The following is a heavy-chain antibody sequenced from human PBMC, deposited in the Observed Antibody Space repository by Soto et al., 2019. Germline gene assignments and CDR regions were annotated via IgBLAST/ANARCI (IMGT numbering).Heavy chain of an antibody. J-gene: IGHJ5*02. CDR2: INQHGSEK. Sequence: EVQLVESGGDLVQPGGSLRLSCEVSGFAFSNNWMSWVRRAPGKGLQWVANINQHGSEKQYVDSVKGRFTISRDNAKNSLYLQMNGLRAEDTAVYYCVKGVWFFGPWGQGTLVTVSS. CDR3: VKGVWFFGP. V-gene: IGHV3-7*01. D-gene: IGHD2-21*01. CDR1: GFAFSNNW.